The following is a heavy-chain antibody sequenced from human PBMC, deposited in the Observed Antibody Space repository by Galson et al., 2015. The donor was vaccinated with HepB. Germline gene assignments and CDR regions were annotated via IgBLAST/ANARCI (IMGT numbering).Heavy chain of an antibody. J-gene: IGHJ5*01. CDR2: IKQKGSEK. Sequence: SLRLSCAASGFSFSDYLVGWVRRAPGKGLEWVANIKQKGSEKDYVDSVKGRFVISRDNAHNSLYLQMDSLRVEDTAVYYCTRMGGLGWQRTPNWFGAWGHGTLVTVSS. D-gene: IGHD3-16*01. CDR3: TRMGGLGWQRTPNWFGA. CDR1: GFSFSDYL. V-gene: IGHV3-7*01.